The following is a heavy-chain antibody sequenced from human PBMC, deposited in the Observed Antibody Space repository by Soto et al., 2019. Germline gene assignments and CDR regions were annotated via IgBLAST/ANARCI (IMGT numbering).Heavy chain of an antibody. V-gene: IGHV4-31*03. CDR1: GGSISSGGYY. CDR3: STSFGNAWYTY. CDR2: IYYSGST. D-gene: IGHD6-13*01. J-gene: IGHJ4*02. Sequence: TLSLTCTVSGGSISSGGYYWSWIRQHPGKGLEWIGYIYYSGSTYYNPSLKSRVTISVDTSKNQFSLKLTSVTAADTAVYYCSTSFGNAWYTYWGQGTQVPVSS.